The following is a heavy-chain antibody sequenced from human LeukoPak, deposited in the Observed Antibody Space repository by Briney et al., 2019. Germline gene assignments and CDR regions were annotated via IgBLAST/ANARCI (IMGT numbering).Heavy chain of an antibody. CDR1: GYRFTNYW. V-gene: IGHV5-51*01. CDR2: IYPGDSDT. Sequence: PGESLKISCKGSGYRFTNYWIGWVRQMPGKGLELMGSIYPGDSDTRYSPSFQGQVTSSADKSITTAYLHWSSLKASDTAIYYCARQGVYYSDSSAFYYWGQGTLVTVSS. CDR3: ARQGVYYSDSSAFYY. J-gene: IGHJ4*02. D-gene: IGHD3-22*01.